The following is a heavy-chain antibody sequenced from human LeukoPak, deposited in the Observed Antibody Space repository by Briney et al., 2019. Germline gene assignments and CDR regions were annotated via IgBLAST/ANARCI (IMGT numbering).Heavy chain of an antibody. V-gene: IGHV3-7*01. CDR2: VKEGER. J-gene: IGHJ3*02. Sequence: GGSLRLSCAASGFTFSSYWMSWVRQAPGKGLEWVANVKEGERYSVDSVKGRFTISRDNAKNSLYLQMNSLRAEDTAVYYCARSGGNNHHWALDIWGQGTMVTVSS. CDR1: GFTFSSYW. D-gene: IGHD1/OR15-1a*01. CDR3: ARSGGNNHHWALDI.